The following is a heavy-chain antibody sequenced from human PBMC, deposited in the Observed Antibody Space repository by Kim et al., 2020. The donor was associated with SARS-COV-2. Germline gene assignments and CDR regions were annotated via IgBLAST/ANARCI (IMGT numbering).Heavy chain of an antibody. CDR1: GFTFSSYA. CDR3: AKEEVSCSGGSCYSDVSY. V-gene: IGHV3-23*01. D-gene: IGHD2-15*01. Sequence: GGSLRLSCAASGFTFSSYAMSWVRQAPGKGLEWISAISDSGDSTYYADPLKGRFTISRDNSKNTLYLQMNSLRAEDTAIYYCAKEEVSCSGGSCYSDVSYWGQGTLVTVSS. CDR2: ISDSGDST. J-gene: IGHJ4*02.